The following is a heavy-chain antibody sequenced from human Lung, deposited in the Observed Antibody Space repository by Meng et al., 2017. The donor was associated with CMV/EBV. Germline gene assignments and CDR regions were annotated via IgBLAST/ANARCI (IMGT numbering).Heavy chain of an antibody. CDR1: GDTFTSYG. V-gene: IGHV1-18*01. J-gene: IGHJ4*02. D-gene: IGHD3-22*01. CDR3: ASKVEPYYYDRSGYLN. CDR2: ISAYNDNT. Sequence: ALXXVSXKASGDTFTSYGFTWVRQAPGQGLEWVGWISAYNDNTNYAQRLQGRVSMTTDTTTSTAYMELRSLRSDDTAVYYCASKVEPYYYDRSGYLNWGQGTLVTVSS.